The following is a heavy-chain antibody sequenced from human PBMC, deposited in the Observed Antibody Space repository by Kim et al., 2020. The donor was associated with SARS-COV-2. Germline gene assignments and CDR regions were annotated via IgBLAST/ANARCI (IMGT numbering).Heavy chain of an antibody. Sequence: SETLSLTCTVSGGSISSSSYYWGWIRQPPGKGLEWIGSIYYSGSTYYNPSLKSRVTISVDTSKNQFSLKLCSVTAADTAVYYCARLSKTRYDILTDWGQGTLVTVSS. D-gene: IGHD3-9*01. V-gene: IGHV4-39*01. CDR2: IYYSGST. CDR3: ARLSKTRYDILTD. J-gene: IGHJ4*02. CDR1: GGSISSSSYY.